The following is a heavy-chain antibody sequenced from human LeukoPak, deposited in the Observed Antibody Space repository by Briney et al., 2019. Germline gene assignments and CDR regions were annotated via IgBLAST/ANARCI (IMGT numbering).Heavy chain of an antibody. Sequence: GGSLRLSCAASGLSFSDSYMSWVRQAPGKGLEWISYINLSGNTMYNTDSVKGRFTLSRANAKNSLYLEMNSLRAEDSAVYYCAKDPSTIFGPMDVWGKGTTVTVSS. CDR2: INLSGNTM. V-gene: IGHV3-11*01. CDR1: GLSFSDSY. J-gene: IGHJ6*03. CDR3: AKDPSTIFGPMDV. D-gene: IGHD3-3*01.